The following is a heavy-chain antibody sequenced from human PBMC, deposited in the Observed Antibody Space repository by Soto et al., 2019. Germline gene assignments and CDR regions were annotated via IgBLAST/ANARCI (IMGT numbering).Heavy chain of an antibody. Sequence: EVQLLESGGGLVQPGGSLRLSCAASGFAFSDFDMSWVRQAPGKGLEWVSAISASGRFKPYADSVRGRFTISRDNFRGTVDLQMNSLRPEDMAVYYCASHQIAICDYWGRGTLVTVSS. CDR3: ASHQIAICDY. CDR2: ISASGRFK. V-gene: IGHV3-23*01. J-gene: IGHJ4*02. D-gene: IGHD2-2*01. CDR1: GFAFSDFD.